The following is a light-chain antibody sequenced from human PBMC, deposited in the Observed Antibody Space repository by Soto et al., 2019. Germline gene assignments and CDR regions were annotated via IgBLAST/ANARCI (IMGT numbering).Light chain of an antibody. J-gene: IGKJ1*01. V-gene: IGKV3-20*01. Sequence: EIVMAQSPATLSVSPGEGATVSCRASQSVSSHLAWYQHKPGQAPRLLFYGASSRATGIPDRFSGSGSGTDFTLTINRLEPEDFAVYYCQQYGYSSWTFGQGTKVDIK. CDR3: QQYGYSSWT. CDR1: QSVSSH. CDR2: GAS.